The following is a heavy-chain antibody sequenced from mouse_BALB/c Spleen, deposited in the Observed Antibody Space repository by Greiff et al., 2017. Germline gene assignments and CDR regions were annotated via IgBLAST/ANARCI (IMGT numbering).Heavy chain of an antibody. V-gene: IGHV1S81*02. Sequence: QVQLQQPGAELVKPGASVKLSCKASGYTFTSYYMYWVKQRPGQGLEWIGGINPSNGGTNFNEKFKSKATLTVDKSSSTAYMQLSSLTSEDSAVYYCTRPTMITTGFAYWGQGTLVTVSA. CDR3: TRPTMITTGFAY. J-gene: IGHJ3*01. CDR1: GYTFTSYY. CDR2: INPSNGGT. D-gene: IGHD2-4*01.